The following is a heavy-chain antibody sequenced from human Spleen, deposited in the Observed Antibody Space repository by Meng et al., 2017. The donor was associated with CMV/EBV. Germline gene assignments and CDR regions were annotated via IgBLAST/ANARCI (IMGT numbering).Heavy chain of an antibody. CDR2: ISGSGGST. CDR3: AKAVGSSTPPPYYGMDV. D-gene: IGHD2-2*01. V-gene: IGHV3-23*01. J-gene: IGHJ6*02. Sequence: GESLKISCAASGFTFSSYAMSWVRQAPGKGLEWVSAISGSGGSTYYADSVKGRFTISRENSKNTLYLQMNSLRAEDTAVYYCAKAVGSSTPPPYYGMDVWGQGTTVTVSS. CDR1: GFTFSSYA.